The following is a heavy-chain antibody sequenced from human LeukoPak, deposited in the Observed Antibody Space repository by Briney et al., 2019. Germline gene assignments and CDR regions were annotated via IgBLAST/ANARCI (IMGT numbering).Heavy chain of an antibody. V-gene: IGHV3-33*03. D-gene: IGHD2-2*01. CDR2: IYSGGRTTK. CDR3: VVILVPGGVWHFDL. Sequence: GGSLRLSCVASGLTFRNYGFHWVRQAPGKGLEWVAIIYSGGRTTKYYAESVKDRFTITRDDSKDTVYLQMNSLSAEDTAVYYCVVILVPGGVWHFDLWGRGTLVTVSS. J-gene: IGHJ2*01. CDR1: GLTFRNYG.